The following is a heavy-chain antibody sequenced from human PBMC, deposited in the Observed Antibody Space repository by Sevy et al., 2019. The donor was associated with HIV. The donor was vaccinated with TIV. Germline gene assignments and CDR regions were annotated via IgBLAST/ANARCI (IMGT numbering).Heavy chain of an antibody. CDR2: ISAAGYST. Sequence: GGSLRLSCSGSGISISAYAMTWVRQTPGKGLEWVSGISAAGYSTYYSDSVQGRFSISRDNSKNTFYLQMNSLRADDTAIYYCATVAYNDFLTGYPLHFHYWGHGSLVTVSS. J-gene: IGHJ4*01. D-gene: IGHD3-9*01. CDR1: GISISAYA. CDR3: ATVAYNDFLTGYPLHFHY. V-gene: IGHV3-23*01.